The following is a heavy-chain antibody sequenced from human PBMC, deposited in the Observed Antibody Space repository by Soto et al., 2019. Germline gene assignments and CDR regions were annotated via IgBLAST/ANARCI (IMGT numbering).Heavy chain of an antibody. V-gene: IGHV3-7*01. CDR3: ARDGYNFRLDS. CDR1: GFSFSSYW. D-gene: IGHD1-1*01. Sequence: GGSLRLSCAASGFSFSSYWMSWVRQAPGKGLEWVANIKRGRSYKYYVDSVKGRFTVSRDNAKNSLYLQMNSLRAEDTAVYYCARDGYNFRLDSWGQGTLVTVSS. CDR2: IKRGRSYK. J-gene: IGHJ4*02.